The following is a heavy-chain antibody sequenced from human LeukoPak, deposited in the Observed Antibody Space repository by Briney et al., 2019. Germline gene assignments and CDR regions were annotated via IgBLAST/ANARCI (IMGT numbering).Heavy chain of an antibody. CDR1: GGTFSDYS. Sequence: AWVKVSCKAPGGTFSDYSISWVRQAPGQGLEWMGRILPLVGRLHYAQKFQGRFTLTADKSTTTVYMELSSLRSEDTAVYYCVRSGYDYDWFDPWGQGTLVTVSS. J-gene: IGHJ5*02. V-gene: IGHV1-69*02. CDR3: VRSGYDYDWFDP. D-gene: IGHD5-12*01. CDR2: ILPLVGRL.